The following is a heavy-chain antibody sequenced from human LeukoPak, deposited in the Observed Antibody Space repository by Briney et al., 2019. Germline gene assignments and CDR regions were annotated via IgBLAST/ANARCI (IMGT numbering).Heavy chain of an antibody. J-gene: IGHJ4*02. CDR3: ARDPDYDFWSGPSL. CDR2: IYTSGST. D-gene: IGHD3-3*01. Sequence: SQTLSLTCTVSGGSISSGNYFWSWIRQPAGKGLEWIGRIYTSGSTNYNPSLKSRVTISFDTSKNQFSLRLSSVTPADTAVYYCARDPDYDFWSGPSLWGQGTLVTVSS. CDR1: GGSISSGNYF. V-gene: IGHV4-61*02.